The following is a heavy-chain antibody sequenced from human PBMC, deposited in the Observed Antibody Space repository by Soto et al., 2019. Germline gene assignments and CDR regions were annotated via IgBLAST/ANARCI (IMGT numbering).Heavy chain of an antibody. D-gene: IGHD3-10*01. CDR2: ISYDGSNK. V-gene: IGHV3-30*18. CDR3: AKASAMVRGVIRN. Sequence: GSLRLSCAASGFTFSSYGMHWVRQAPGKGLEWVAVISYDGSNKYYADSVKGRFTISRDNSKNTLYLQMNSLRAEDTAVYYCAKASAMVRGVIRNWGQGTLVTVSS. J-gene: IGHJ4*02. CDR1: GFTFSSYG.